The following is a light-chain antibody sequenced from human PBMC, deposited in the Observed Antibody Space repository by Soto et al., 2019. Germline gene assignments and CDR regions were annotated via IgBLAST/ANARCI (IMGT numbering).Light chain of an antibody. J-gene: IGLJ2*01. CDR3: SSFTISFTDI. CDR2: EVN. V-gene: IGLV2-14*01. Sequence: QSALTQPASVSGSPGQSITISCTGTSSDVGGYNFVSWFQQHPGEAPKLIIYEVNNRPSGVSNRFSGSKSGTMASLIISGLQPEDEADYYCSSFTISFTDIFGGGTKVTVL. CDR1: SSDVGGYNF.